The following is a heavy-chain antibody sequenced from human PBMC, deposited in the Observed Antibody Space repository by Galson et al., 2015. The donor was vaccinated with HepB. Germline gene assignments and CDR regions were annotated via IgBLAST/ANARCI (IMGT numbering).Heavy chain of an antibody. Sequence: SLRLSCAGSGFSFSSYAMSWVRQAPGKGLEWVSSISVTGAGIYYADSVKGRFTISREDSKNTLFLQMTSLRVEDTAVYYCAKRGGAWPSDFDTWGQGTLVTVSS. CDR2: ISVTGAGI. D-gene: IGHD4-17*01. CDR1: GFSFSSYA. J-gene: IGHJ4*02. CDR3: AKRGGAWPSDFDT. V-gene: IGHV3-23*01.